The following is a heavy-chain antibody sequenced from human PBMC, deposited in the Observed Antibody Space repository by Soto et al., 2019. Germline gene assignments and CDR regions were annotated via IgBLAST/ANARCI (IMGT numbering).Heavy chain of an antibody. D-gene: IGHD3-10*01. CDR3: AKKVNSGSGSQYFDY. V-gene: IGHV3-23*01. Sequence: GGSLRLSCAASGLTFSSYSMIWVRQAPGKGLEWVSGFRSSGDDGTTYYADSVKGRFTISRDNSKNTLFLQMNSLRAEDTAIYYCAKKVNSGSGSQYFDYWGQGTLVTVSS. CDR2: FRSSGDDGTT. J-gene: IGHJ4*02. CDR1: GLTFSSYS.